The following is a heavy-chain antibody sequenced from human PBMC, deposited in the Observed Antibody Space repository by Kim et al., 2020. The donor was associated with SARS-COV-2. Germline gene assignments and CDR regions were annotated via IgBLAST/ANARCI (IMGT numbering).Heavy chain of an antibody. CDR1: GFTFSDYY. Sequence: GGSLRLSCAASGFTFSDYYMSWIRQAPGKGLDWVSYISSSGSTIYYADSVKGRFTISRDNAKNSLYLQMNSLRAEDTAVYYCARDRRSSFYGDYVLDWGQGTLVTVSS. CDR3: ARDRRSSFYGDYVLD. J-gene: IGHJ4*02. D-gene: IGHD4-17*01. CDR2: ISSSGSTI. V-gene: IGHV3-11*04.